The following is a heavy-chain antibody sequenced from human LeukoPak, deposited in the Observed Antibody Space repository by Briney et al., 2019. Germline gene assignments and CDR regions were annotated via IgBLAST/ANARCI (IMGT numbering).Heavy chain of an antibody. CDR2: INPNSGGT. V-gene: IGHV1-2*02. J-gene: IGHJ6*03. CDR3: ARGAVAGAAYYYYYMDV. Sequence: ASVKVSCKASGYTFTGYYMHWVRQAPGQGLEWMGWINPNSGGTNYAQKFQGRVTMTRDTSIRTAYMELSRLRSDDTVVYSCARGAVAGAAYYYYYMDVWGKGTTVTVSS. CDR1: GYTFTGYY. D-gene: IGHD6-19*01.